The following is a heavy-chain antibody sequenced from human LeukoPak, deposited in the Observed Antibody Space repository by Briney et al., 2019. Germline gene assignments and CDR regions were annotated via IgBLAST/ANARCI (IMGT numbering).Heavy chain of an antibody. V-gene: IGHV1-69*04. CDR2: IIPILGIA. D-gene: IGHD3-22*01. CDR1: AGTFSIYA. Sequence: ASVTVSCTASAGTFSIYAISCVRQAPGQGLEWMGRIIPILGIADYAQKFQGRVTITADKSTSTAYMELSSLRSEDTAVYYCARELFYYSDSSGYYYFDYWGQGTLVTVTS. CDR3: ARELFYYSDSSGYYYFDY. J-gene: IGHJ4*02.